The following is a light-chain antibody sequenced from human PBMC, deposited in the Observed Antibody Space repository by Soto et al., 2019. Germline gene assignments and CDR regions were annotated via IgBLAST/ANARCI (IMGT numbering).Light chain of an antibody. CDR3: CSYAGSYTL. J-gene: IGLJ2*01. Sequence: QSALTQPRSVSGSPGQSVTISCTGTSSDVGGYNYVSWYQQHPGKAPKLIIYDVTKRPSGVPDRFSGSKSDNTASLTISGLQAEDESDYYCCSYAGSYTLFGGGTKVTVL. CDR2: DVT. V-gene: IGLV2-11*01. CDR1: SSDVGGYNY.